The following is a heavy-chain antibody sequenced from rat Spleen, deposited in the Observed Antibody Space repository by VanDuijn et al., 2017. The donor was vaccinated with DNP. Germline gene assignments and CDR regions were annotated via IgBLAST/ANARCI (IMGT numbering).Heavy chain of an antibody. CDR1: GFSLTDYS. Sequence: EVQLKESGPGLVQPSQTLSLTCTVSGFSLTDYSVHWVRQPPGKGLEWVGVMWSGGTTAENSALKSRLSISRDTSKSQVFLKMNSLQTEDTAIYYCTRDGSPYYSSYMDVMDAWGQGASVTVSS. J-gene: IGHJ4*01. D-gene: IGHD1-2*01. V-gene: IGHV2S63*01. CDR2: MWSGGTT. CDR3: TRDGSPYYSSYMDVMDA.